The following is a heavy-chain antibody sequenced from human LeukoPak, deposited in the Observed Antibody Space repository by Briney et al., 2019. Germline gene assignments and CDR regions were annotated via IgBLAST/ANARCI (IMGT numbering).Heavy chain of an antibody. CDR3: AKAGGGTTRKGHFQH. J-gene: IGHJ1*01. Sequence: GGSLRLSCAASGFTFSSYGMHWVRQAPGKGLEWVAVISYDGSNKYYADSVKGRFTISRDNSKNTLYLQMNSLRAEDTAVYYCAKAGGGTTRKGHFQHWGQGTLVTVSS. CDR2: ISYDGSNK. CDR1: GFTFSSYG. D-gene: IGHD1-1*01. V-gene: IGHV3-30*18.